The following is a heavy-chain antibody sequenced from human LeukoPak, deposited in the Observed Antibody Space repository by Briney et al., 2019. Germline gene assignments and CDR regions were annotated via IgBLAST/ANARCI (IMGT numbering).Heavy chain of an antibody. Sequence: GGSLRLSCAASGFTLGNAWMHSVRQAPGEGLVWVSRIDSDGTTTIYADSVKGRFTISRDNAKNTVYLQMNSLRVEDTAVYYCARDRPHNWFDPWGQGTLVTVSS. V-gene: IGHV3-74*01. CDR1: GFTLGNAW. J-gene: IGHJ5*02. D-gene: IGHD1-14*01. CDR3: ARDRPHNWFDP. CDR2: IDSDGTTT.